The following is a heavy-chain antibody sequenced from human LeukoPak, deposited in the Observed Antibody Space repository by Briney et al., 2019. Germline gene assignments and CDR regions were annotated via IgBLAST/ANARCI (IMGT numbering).Heavy chain of an antibody. CDR3: ARRRRDGYNRGAQGYFDL. CDR2: INHSGST. D-gene: IGHD5-24*01. Sequence: PSETLSLTCADYRGSFSGYNWSWIRQPPGEGLEWIGEINHSGSTNYNPSLKSRATISVDTSKNQFSLKLSPGTAADTAVYYCARRRRDGYNRGAQGYFDLWGRGTLVTVSS. CDR1: RGSFSGYN. J-gene: IGHJ2*01. V-gene: IGHV4-34*01.